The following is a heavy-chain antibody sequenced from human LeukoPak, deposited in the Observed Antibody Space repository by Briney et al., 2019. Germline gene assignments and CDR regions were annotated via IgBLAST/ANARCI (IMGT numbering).Heavy chain of an antibody. D-gene: IGHD1-20*01. CDR3: LRDLNWSLDQ. CDR1: GFTFSNYM. CDR2: IKSDGITI. V-gene: IGHV3-74*01. J-gene: IGHJ4*02. Sequence: PGGSLRLSCAASGFTFSNYMMYWVRQAPGKGLVWVSRIKSDGITITYADSVKGRFAISRDNAKNTLYLQMNSLRAEDTAVYYCLRDLNWSLDQWGQGTLVTVSS.